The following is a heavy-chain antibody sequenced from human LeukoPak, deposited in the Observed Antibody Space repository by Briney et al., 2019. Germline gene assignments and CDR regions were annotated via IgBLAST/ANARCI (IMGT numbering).Heavy chain of an antibody. J-gene: IGHJ4*02. CDR1: GGSIINTNYF. Sequence: SETLSLTCTVSGGSIINTNYFWGWVRQSPGKGLEWIGNIYYSGSTYYSPSLKSRVTISVDTSKNLFSLTLSSMTAADTAVYFCARRFRRGYDFASGGHYFDYWGQGTLVTVSS. V-gene: IGHV4-39*01. CDR2: IYYSGST. D-gene: IGHD3-3*01. CDR3: ARRFRRGYDFASGGHYFDY.